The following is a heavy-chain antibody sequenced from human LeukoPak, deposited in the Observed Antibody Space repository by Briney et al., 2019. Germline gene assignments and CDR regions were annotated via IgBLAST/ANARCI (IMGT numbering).Heavy chain of an antibody. D-gene: IGHD5-18*01. CDR1: GGSISSSSYY. CDR3: ACGYSYEVNAFDI. CDR2: IYYSGST. V-gene: IGHV4-61*05. J-gene: IGHJ3*02. Sequence: SETLSLTGTVSGGSISSSSYYWGCIRQPPGKGLEWIGYIYYSGSTNYNPSLKSRVTISVDTSKNQFSLKLSSVTAADTAVYYCACGYSYEVNAFDIWGQGTMVTVSS.